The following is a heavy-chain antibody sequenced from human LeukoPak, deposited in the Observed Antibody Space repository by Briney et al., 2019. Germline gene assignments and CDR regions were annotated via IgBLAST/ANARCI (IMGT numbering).Heavy chain of an antibody. CDR2: INPRGGST. D-gene: IGHD3-22*01. V-gene: IGHV1-46*01. CDR1: GYTFTGYF. Sequence: ASVKVSCKASGYTFTGYFMHWVRQAPGQGLEWMGIINPRGGSTSYTQKFQCRVTMTRDTSTSTVYMELSSLRSEDTAVYYCARVKSYYYDTSDKDAFDIWGQGTMVTVSS. J-gene: IGHJ3*02. CDR3: ARVKSYYYDTSDKDAFDI.